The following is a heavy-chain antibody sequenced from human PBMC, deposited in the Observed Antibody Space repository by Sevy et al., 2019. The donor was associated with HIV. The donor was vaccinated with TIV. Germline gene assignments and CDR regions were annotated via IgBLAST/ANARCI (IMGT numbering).Heavy chain of an antibody. D-gene: IGHD3-22*01. CDR3: AKGKSYYDSSGSKDV. CDR1: GFTFSSYG. V-gene: IGHV3-30*18. Sequence: GGSLRLSCAASGFTFSSYGMHWVRQGPGKGLEWVGVISYAGSNKYYADSVKGRFTISRDNSKNTLYLQMNSLRAEDTAVYYCAKGKSYYDSSGSKDVWGQGTTVTVSS. J-gene: IGHJ6*02. CDR2: ISYAGSNK.